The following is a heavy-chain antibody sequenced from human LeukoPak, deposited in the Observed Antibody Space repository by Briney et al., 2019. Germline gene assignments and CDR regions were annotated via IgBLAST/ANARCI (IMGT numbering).Heavy chain of an antibody. Sequence: SGTLSLTCAVSGGSISSSNWWSWIRQPPGKGLEWIGEIYHSGSTDYNPSLKGRVTISVNTSKNQLSLKLNSVTAADTAVYYCARDWNPLQGHDAFDIWGQGTMVTVS. D-gene: IGHD1-1*01. CDR2: IYHSGST. J-gene: IGHJ3*02. CDR1: GGSISSSNW. CDR3: ARDWNPLQGHDAFDI. V-gene: IGHV4-4*02.